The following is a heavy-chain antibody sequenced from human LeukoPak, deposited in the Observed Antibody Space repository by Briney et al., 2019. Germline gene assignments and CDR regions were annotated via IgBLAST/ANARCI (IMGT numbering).Heavy chain of an antibody. D-gene: IGHD2-2*01. CDR2: IYTSGST. V-gene: IGHV4-4*09. Sequence: SETLSLTCTVSGGSISSYYWSWIRQPPGKGLEWIGYIYTSGSTNYNPSLKSRVTISVDTSKNQFSLKLSSVTAADTAVYYCARRRVGFDYWGQGTLVTVSS. J-gene: IGHJ4*02. CDR1: GGSISSYY. CDR3: ARRRVGFDY.